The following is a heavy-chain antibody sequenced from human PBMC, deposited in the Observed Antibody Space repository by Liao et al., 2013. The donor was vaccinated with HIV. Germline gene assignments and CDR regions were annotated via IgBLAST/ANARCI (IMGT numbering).Heavy chain of an antibody. Sequence: QVRLQESGPGLVKPSQTLSLTCTVSGGSISSGDYYWGWIRQPPGKGLEWIGEINHSGSTNYNPSLKSRVTISIDTSKNQFSLKLSSVTAADTAVYYCASYVYYDSSGWYDYWGQGTLVTVSS. CDR2: INHSGST. J-gene: IGHJ4*02. CDR3: ASYVYYDSSGWYDY. V-gene: IGHV4-30-4*08. CDR1: GGSISSGDYY. D-gene: IGHD3-22*01.